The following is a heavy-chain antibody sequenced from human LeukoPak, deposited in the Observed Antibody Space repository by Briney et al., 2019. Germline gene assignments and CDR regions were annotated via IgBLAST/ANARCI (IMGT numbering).Heavy chain of an antibody. J-gene: IGHJ4*02. CDR1: GFTFNKYG. V-gene: IGHV3-33*06. Sequence: GGSPRLSCAASGFTFNKYGMHWVRQAPGKGLEWVAVIWYDESRKYYADSVKGRFTISRDTSKNTLYVQMNSLRVEDTAVYYCAKDEGSGIFDYWGQGTLVTVSS. CDR3: AKDEGSGIFDY. CDR2: IWYDESRK. D-gene: IGHD3-10*01.